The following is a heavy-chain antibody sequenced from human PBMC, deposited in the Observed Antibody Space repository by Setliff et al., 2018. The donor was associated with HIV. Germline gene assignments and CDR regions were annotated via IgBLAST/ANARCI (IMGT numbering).Heavy chain of an antibody. CDR3: ARDLNSGDYPHWFDP. CDR1: GYTFISYA. V-gene: IGHV1-3*01. J-gene: IGHJ5*02. Sequence: GASVKVSCKASGYTFISYAMHWVRQAPRQGLEWMGWINADNGNTEYSQKFQGRVTITRDTSANIVYMELSSLRSEDTAVYYCARDLNSGDYPHWFDPWGQGTLVTVSS. D-gene: IGHD4-17*01. CDR2: INADNGNT.